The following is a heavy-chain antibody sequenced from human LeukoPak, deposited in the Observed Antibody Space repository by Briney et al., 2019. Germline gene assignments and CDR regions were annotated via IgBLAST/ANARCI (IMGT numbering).Heavy chain of an antibody. Sequence: SETLSLTCAVYGGSFSGYYWGWIRQPPGKGLEWIGSIYYSGSTYYNLSLKSRVTISVDTSKNQFSLKLSSVTAADTAMYYCAREKIGTGTVLGKDYYYMDVWGKGTTVTVSS. D-gene: IGHD3-16*01. J-gene: IGHJ6*03. CDR3: AREKIGTGTVLGKDYYYMDV. CDR2: IYYSGST. CDR1: GGSFSGYY. V-gene: IGHV4-34*01.